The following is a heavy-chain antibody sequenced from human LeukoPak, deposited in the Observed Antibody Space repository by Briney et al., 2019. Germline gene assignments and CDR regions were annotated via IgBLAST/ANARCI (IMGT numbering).Heavy chain of an antibody. Sequence: SETLSLTCTVSGGSISSYYWSWLRQPPGKGLEWIGYIYYSGSTNYNPSLKSRVTISVDTSKNQFSLKLSSVTAADTAVYYCARGPPLYSSGWYAADAFDIWGQGTMVTVSS. CDR2: IYYSGST. CDR3: ARGPPLYSSGWYAADAFDI. J-gene: IGHJ3*02. D-gene: IGHD6-19*01. V-gene: IGHV4-59*01. CDR1: GGSISSYY.